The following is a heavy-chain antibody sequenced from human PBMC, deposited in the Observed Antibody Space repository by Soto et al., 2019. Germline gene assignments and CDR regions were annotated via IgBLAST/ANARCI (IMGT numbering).Heavy chain of an antibody. J-gene: IGHJ4*02. CDR1: GFTFSSYT. Sequence: GGSLRLSCAASGFTFSSYTLNWVRRAPGKGLEWVATSSDRRTGNTHYSDSVRGRFTLSRDYSRNILFLQMDSLRADDTALYYCTTWLTAHCDYWGRGTQVTVSS. V-gene: IGHV3-23*01. D-gene: IGHD2-21*02. CDR2: SSDRRTGNT. CDR3: TTWLTAHCDY.